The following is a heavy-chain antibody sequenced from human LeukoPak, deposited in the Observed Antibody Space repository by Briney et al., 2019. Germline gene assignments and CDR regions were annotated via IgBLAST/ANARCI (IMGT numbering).Heavy chain of an antibody. CDR2: IYYSGST. J-gene: IGHJ4*02. Sequence: PSETLSLTCTVSGGSISSSSYYWGWTRQPPGKGLEWIGSIYYSGSTYYNPSLKSRVTISVDTSKNQFSLKLSSVTAADTAVYYCARHAGGWYWYYFDYWGQGTLVTVSS. CDR3: ARHAGGWYWYYFDY. V-gene: IGHV4-39*01. D-gene: IGHD6-19*01. CDR1: GGSISSSSYY.